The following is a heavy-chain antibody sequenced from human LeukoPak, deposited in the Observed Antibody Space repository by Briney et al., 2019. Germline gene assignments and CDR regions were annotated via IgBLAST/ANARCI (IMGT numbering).Heavy chain of an antibody. J-gene: IGHJ4*02. CDR3: TTDAGYSSRWYNY. CDR2: IKSKTDGGTT. D-gene: IGHD6-13*01. V-gene: IGHV3-15*01. Sequence: GGSLRLSCAASGFTFSNAWMSWVRQAPGKGLEWLGRIKSKTDGGTTDYAAPVKGRFSISRDDSRNTLYLQMNSLKTEDTAVYYCTTDAGYSSRWYNYWGQGTLVTVAS. CDR1: GFTFSNAW.